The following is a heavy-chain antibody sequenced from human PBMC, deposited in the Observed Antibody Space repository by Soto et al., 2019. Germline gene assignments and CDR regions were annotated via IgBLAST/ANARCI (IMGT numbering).Heavy chain of an antibody. J-gene: IGHJ4*02. D-gene: IGHD6-19*01. CDR2: IWYDGSNK. CDR3: ARDGSSGWDFDY. CDR1: GFTFSSYG. Sequence: QVQLVESGGGVVQPGRSLRLSCAASGFTFSSYGMHWVRQAPGKGLEWVAVIWYDGSNKYYADSVKGRFTISRDNSKNTLYLQMNSLRAEDTAVYYCARDGSSGWDFDYWGQGTLVTVSS. V-gene: IGHV3-33*01.